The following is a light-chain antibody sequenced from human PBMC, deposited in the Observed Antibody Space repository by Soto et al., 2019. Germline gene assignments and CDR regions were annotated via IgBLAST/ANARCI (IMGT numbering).Light chain of an antibody. J-gene: IGLJ1*01. Sequence: QSVLAQPPSASGTPGQRVSISCSGSRSTIGSNYVFWYQQLPGAAPKLLIHTNNQRPSGVPDRFSGSKSGTSAALAIRGLRSEDEADYFCATWDDSLSGYVFGTATKLTVL. CDR1: RSTIGSNY. CDR2: TNN. V-gene: IGLV1-47*02. CDR3: ATWDDSLSGYV.